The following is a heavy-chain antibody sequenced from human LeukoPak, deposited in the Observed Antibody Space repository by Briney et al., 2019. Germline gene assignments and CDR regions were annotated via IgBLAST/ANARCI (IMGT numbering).Heavy chain of an antibody. D-gene: IGHD6-19*01. J-gene: IGHJ3*02. Sequence: SETLSLTCAVYGGSFSGYYWSWIRQPPGKGLEWIGEINHRGSTNYNPSPKSRVTISVDTSKNQFSLKLSSVTAADTAVYYCARVSLEQWLVRYRAFDIWGQGTMVTVSS. CDR2: INHRGST. CDR3: ARVSLEQWLVRYRAFDI. V-gene: IGHV4-34*01. CDR1: GGSFSGYY.